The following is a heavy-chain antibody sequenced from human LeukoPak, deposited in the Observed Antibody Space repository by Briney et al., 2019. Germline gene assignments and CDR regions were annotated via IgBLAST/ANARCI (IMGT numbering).Heavy chain of an antibody. J-gene: IGHJ5*02. Sequence: GGSLRLSCAAPGFTFDDYAMHWVRQAPGKGLEWVSGISWNSGSIGYADSVKGRFTISRDNAKNSLYLQMNSLRAEDTALYYCAKGYCSGGSCYDWFDPWGQGTLVTVSS. CDR2: ISWNSGSI. CDR1: GFTFDDYA. D-gene: IGHD2-15*01. V-gene: IGHV3-9*01. CDR3: AKGYCSGGSCYDWFDP.